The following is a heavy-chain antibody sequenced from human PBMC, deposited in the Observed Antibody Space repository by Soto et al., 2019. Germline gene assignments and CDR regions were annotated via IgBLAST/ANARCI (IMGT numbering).Heavy chain of an antibody. CDR3: AKGQGAYYYYMDV. CDR1: GFTFNNYG. Sequence: GGSLRLSCAASGFTFNNYGMHWVRQAPGKGLEWVAVIRYDGNNKYYADSVKGRFTISRDNSKNTLYLQMNSLRAEDTAVYYCAKGQGAYYYYMDVWGKGTTVTVSS. CDR2: IRYDGNNK. V-gene: IGHV3-33*06. J-gene: IGHJ6*03.